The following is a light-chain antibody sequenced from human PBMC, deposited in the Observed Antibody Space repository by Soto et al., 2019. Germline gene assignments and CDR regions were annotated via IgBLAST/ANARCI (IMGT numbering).Light chain of an antibody. CDR1: SIDVGGYNY. V-gene: IGLV2-14*01. J-gene: IGLJ2*01. CDR3: SSYTSNSTHVV. Sequence: QSALTQPASVSGSPGQSITISCTGTSIDVGGYNYVSWYQQHPGKAPKLMIYEVSNRPSGVSNRFSGSKSGNTASLTISGLQAEDEADYYCSSYTSNSTHVVFGGGTKLTVL. CDR2: EVS.